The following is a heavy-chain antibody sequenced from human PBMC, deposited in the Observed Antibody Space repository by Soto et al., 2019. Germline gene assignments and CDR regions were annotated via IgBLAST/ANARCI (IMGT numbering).Heavy chain of an antibody. CDR2: IYYSGST. CDR3: AGYSNSWSKYVKH. V-gene: IGHV4-59*12. D-gene: IGHD6-13*01. CDR1: GGSISSYY. J-gene: IGHJ1*01. Sequence: SETLSLTCSVSGGSISSYYWSWIRQPPGEGLEWIAYIYYSGSTSYNPYLKSRVSISLDTSKNQFSLKLSSVMAADTAVYYCAGYSNSWSKYVKHWGRGSLVTVS.